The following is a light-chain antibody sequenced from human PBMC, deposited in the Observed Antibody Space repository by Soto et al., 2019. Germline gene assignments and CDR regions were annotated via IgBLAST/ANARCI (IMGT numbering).Light chain of an antibody. CDR1: QSVRSNY. Sequence: EIVLTQSPDTLSLSPGERATLSCRASQSVRSNYLAWYQQKPGQAPRVLIYDASSSATGIPDRFSGSGSGTDFTLTIRRLEPEDVAVYYCQQYGSAPLTFGGGTKVDIK. V-gene: IGKV3-20*01. J-gene: IGKJ4*01. CDR3: QQYGSAPLT. CDR2: DAS.